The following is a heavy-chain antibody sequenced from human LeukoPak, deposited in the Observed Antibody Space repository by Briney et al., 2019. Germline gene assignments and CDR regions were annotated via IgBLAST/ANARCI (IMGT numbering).Heavy chain of an antibody. V-gene: IGHV3-20*04. J-gene: IGHJ4*02. Sequence: PGGSLRLSCAASGFIFDDYGMTWVRQGPGKGLEWVSGINWDGYSTGYADCVRGRFTISRDNAKSTLYLQMNSLRPEDTALYYCVRDLRTDYAFDSWGQGTLVTVSS. CDR2: INWDGYST. CDR3: VRDLRTDYAFDS. CDR1: GFIFDDYG. D-gene: IGHD4/OR15-4a*01.